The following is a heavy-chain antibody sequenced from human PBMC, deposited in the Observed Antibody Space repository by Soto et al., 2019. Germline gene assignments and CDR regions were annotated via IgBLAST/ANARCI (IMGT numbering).Heavy chain of an antibody. V-gene: IGHV4-34*01. CDR1: GGSFSGYY. J-gene: IGHJ4*02. D-gene: IGHD3-10*01. CDR3: ARVQLGITMVRGVIGY. CDR2: INNSGST. Sequence: PSETLSLTCAVYGGSFSGYYWSWIRQPPGKGLEWIGEINNSGSTNYNPSLKSRVTISVDTSKNQFSLKLSSVTAADTAVYYCARVQLGITMVRGVIGYWGQGTLVTVSS.